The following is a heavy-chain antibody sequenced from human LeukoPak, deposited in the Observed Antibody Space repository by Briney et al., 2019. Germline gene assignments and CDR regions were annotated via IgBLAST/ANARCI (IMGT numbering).Heavy chain of an antibody. CDR3: ARVITGTDDAFDI. D-gene: IGHD1/OR15-1a*01. CDR2: INPSGGST. V-gene: IGHV1-46*01. J-gene: IGHJ3*02. Sequence: ASVKVSCKASGYTFTSYYMHWVRQAPGQGLEWMGIINPSGGSTSYAQKFQGRVTMSRDMSTSTVYMELSSLRSEDTAVYYCARVITGTDDAFDIWGQGTMVTVSS. CDR1: GYTFTSYY.